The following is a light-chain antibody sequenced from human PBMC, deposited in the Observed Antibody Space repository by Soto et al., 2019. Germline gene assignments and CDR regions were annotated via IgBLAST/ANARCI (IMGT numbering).Light chain of an antibody. Sequence: QSALTQPPSASGYPGQSVTISCTGTSSDVGDYNFVSWYQQHPGKAPKLMIYEVSKRPSGVPARFSGSKSGNTASLTVSGLQAEDEADYYCSSYAGSNNFVFGGGTKLTVL. CDR3: SSYAGSNNFV. CDR1: SSDVGDYNF. J-gene: IGLJ2*01. V-gene: IGLV2-8*01. CDR2: EVS.